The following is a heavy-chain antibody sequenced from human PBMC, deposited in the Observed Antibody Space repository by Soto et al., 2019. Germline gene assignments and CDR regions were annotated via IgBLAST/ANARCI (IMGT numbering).Heavy chain of an antibody. CDR1: GLPFGDNW. CDR3: ARDSYSSATH. CDR2: ISNDGSDT. D-gene: IGHD4-4*01. J-gene: IGHJ4*01. V-gene: IGHV3-74*01. Sequence: GGSLRLSCAASGLPFGDNWMHWVRQAPGKGLVWVSRISNDGSDTTYADSVRGRFTVSRDNAKNTLYLQMNSLRAEDTAVYYCARDSYSSATHWGHGTLVTVSS.